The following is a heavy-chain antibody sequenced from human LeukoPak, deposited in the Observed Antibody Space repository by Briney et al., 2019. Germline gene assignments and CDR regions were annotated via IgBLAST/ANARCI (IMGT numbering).Heavy chain of an antibody. CDR2: ISSSSSYI. V-gene: IGHV3-21*01. Sequence: GGSLRLSCAASGFTFSSYSMNWVRQAPGKGLEWVSSISSSSSYIYYADSVKGRFTISRDNAKNSLYLQMNSLRAEDTAVYYCARVIYDILTGYYKHYYGMDVWGQGTTVTVPS. CDR1: GFTFSSYS. CDR3: ARVIYDILTGYYKHYYGMDV. D-gene: IGHD3-9*01. J-gene: IGHJ6*02.